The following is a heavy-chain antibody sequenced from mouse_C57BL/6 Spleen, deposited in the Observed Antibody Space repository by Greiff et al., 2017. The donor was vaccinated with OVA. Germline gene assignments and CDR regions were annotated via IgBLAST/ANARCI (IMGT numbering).Heavy chain of an antibody. CDR1: GYTFTSYW. CDR2: IDPNSGST. D-gene: IGHD1-1*01. J-gene: IGHJ4*01. CDR3: TREEITTVVAPYAMDY. V-gene: IGHV1-72*01. Sequence: QVQLQQPGAELVKPGASVKLSCKASGYTFTSYWMHWVKQRPGRGLEWIGRIDPNSGSTKYNEKFKSKATLTVDKPSSTAYMQLSSLTSEDAAVYYCTREEITTVVAPYAMDYWGQGTSVTVSS.